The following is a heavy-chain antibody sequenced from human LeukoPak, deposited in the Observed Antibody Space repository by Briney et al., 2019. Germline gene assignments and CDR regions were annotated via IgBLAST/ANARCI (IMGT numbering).Heavy chain of an antibody. Sequence: SQTLSLTCTVSGGSISSGNYYWSWIRQPAGKGLEWIGRIYTSGSTNYNPSLKSRVTISVDTSKNQFSLKLSSVTAADTAVYYCARNIPARPQDYWGQGTLVTVPS. V-gene: IGHV4-61*02. CDR2: IYTSGST. J-gene: IGHJ4*02. CDR3: ARNIPARPQDY. CDR1: GGSISSGNYY. D-gene: IGHD6-6*01.